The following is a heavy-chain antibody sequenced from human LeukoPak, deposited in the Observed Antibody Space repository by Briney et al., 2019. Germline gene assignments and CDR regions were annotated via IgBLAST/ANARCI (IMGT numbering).Heavy chain of an antibody. Sequence: PGGSLRLSCAASGFTFSSYGMHWVRQAPGKGLEWVAFIRYDGSNKYYADSVKGRFTISRDNSKNTLYLQMNSLRVEDTAVYYCASFILTAFDSWGQGTLVTVSS. CDR1: GFTFSSYG. CDR2: IRYDGSNK. J-gene: IGHJ4*02. V-gene: IGHV3-30*02. CDR3: ASFILTAFDS. D-gene: IGHD5-18*01.